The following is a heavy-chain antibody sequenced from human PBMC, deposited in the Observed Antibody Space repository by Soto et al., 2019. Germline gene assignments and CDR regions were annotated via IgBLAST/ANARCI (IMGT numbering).Heavy chain of an antibody. CDR2: IKPDGSEV. J-gene: IGHJ6*02. V-gene: IGHV3-7*03. CDR3: ARESLLKSIPIYGYYYYAMDV. D-gene: IGHD3-3*01. CDR1: GFIFSSSW. Sequence: EVQLVESGGGLVLPGGSPRLSCAASGFIFSSSWMTWVRQAPGKGLEWVANIKPDGSEVYYADSVKGRFTISRDNPRNSLYRQMSSLRAEDTAVYYCARESLLKSIPIYGYYYYAMDVWGQGTTVIVSS.